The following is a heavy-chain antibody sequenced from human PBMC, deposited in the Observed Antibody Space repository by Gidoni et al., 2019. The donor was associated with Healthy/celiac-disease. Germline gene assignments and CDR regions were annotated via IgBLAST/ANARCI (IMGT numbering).Heavy chain of an antibody. CDR3: ANAAGGGSGSVTPHNWGTGALDY. J-gene: IGHJ4*02. CDR1: GFTFSSYG. D-gene: IGHD7-27*01. V-gene: IGHV3-30*18. Sequence: QVQLVESGGGVVQPGRSLRLSCAASGFTFSSYGMHWVRQAPGKGLEWVAVISYDGSNKYYADSVKGRFTISRDNSKNTLYLQMNSLRAEDTAVYYCANAAGGGSGSVTPHNWGTGALDYWGQGTLVTVSS. CDR2: ISYDGSNK.